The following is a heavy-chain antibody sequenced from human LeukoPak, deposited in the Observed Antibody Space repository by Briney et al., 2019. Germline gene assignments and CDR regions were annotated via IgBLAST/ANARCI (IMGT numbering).Heavy chain of an antibody. Sequence: SETLSLTCAVYGGSFSGYYWSWIRQPPGKGLEWIGEINHSGSANYNPSLKSRVTISVDTSKNQFSLKLSSVTAADTAVYYCARQYYDFWSGSPTGGMDVWGQGTTVTVSS. J-gene: IGHJ6*02. V-gene: IGHV4-34*01. D-gene: IGHD3-3*01. CDR3: ARQYYDFWSGSPTGGMDV. CDR1: GGSFSGYY. CDR2: INHSGSA.